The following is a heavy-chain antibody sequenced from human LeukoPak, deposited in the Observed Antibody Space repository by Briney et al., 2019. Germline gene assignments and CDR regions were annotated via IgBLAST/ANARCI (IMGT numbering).Heavy chain of an antibody. CDR1: GFTFSSYS. D-gene: IGHD1-26*01. Sequence: GGSLRLSCAASGFTFSSYSMNWVRQAPGKGLEWVSSISSSSSYIYYADSVKGRFTISRDNAKNSLYLQMNSLRAEDTAVYYCARDPGPGSSKRNGFDYWGQGALVTVSS. J-gene: IGHJ4*02. CDR2: ISSSSSYI. V-gene: IGHV3-21*01. CDR3: ARDPGPGSSKRNGFDY.